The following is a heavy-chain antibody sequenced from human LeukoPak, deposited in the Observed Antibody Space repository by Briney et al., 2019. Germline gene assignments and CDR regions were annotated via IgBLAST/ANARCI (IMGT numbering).Heavy chain of an antibody. V-gene: IGHV3-7*01. D-gene: IGHD5-24*01. Sequence: PGGSLRLSCAASGFTFSSYWMSWVRQAPGKGLEWVANIKQDGSEKYYVDSVKGRFAISRDNAKNSLYLQMNSLRAEDTAVYYCARAVDGYANLEFDYWGQGTLVTVSS. J-gene: IGHJ4*02. CDR2: IKQDGSEK. CDR3: ARAVDGYANLEFDY. CDR1: GFTFSSYW.